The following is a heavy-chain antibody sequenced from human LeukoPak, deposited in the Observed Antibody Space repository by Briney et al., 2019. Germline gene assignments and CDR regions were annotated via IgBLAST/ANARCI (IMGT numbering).Heavy chain of an antibody. CDR3: AREGNLDAFDI. Sequence: SETLSLTCAVYGGSFSGYYWSWIRQPPGKGLEWIGEINHSGSTNYNPSLKSRVTISVDTSKNQFSLKLSSVTAADTAVYYCAREGNLDAFDIWGQGTMVTVSS. D-gene: IGHD2/OR15-2a*01. J-gene: IGHJ3*02. V-gene: IGHV4-34*01. CDR1: GGSFSGYY. CDR2: INHSGST.